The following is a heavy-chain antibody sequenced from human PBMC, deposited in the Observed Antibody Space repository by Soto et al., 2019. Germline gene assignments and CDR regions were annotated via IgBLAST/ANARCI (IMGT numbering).Heavy chain of an antibody. J-gene: IGHJ4*02. CDR3: ARRSSGWYFDY. Sequence: EVPLLESGGGLVQPGGSLRLSCAASGFSFSSYAMNWVRQAPGKGLEWVSVISGSGESTYYADSVKGRFTISRDNSKNTLYLQMISLRAEDTAVYYCARRSSGWYFDYWGQGTLVIVSS. CDR1: GFSFSSYA. CDR2: ISGSGEST. D-gene: IGHD6-19*01. V-gene: IGHV3-23*01.